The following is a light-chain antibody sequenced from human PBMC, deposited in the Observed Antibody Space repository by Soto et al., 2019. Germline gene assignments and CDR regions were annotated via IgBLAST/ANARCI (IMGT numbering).Light chain of an antibody. CDR3: QQYNNWWT. Sequence: EIVMTQSPATLSVSPGERATLSCRASQSVSSNLAWYQQKPGQVPRLLIYGASTRATGIPAGFSGSGSGTEFTLTISSLQSEDFAVYYCQQYNNWWTFGQGTKVEIK. V-gene: IGKV3-15*01. J-gene: IGKJ1*01. CDR2: GAS. CDR1: QSVSSN.